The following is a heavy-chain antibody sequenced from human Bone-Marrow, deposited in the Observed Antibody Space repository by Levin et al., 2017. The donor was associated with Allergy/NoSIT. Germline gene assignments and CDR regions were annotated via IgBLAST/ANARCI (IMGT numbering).Heavy chain of an antibody. D-gene: IGHD2-2*01. Sequence: GGSLRLSCAASGFTFSSYGMHWVRQAPGKGLEWVAVISYDGSNKYYADSVKGRFTISRDNSKNTLYLQMNSLRAEDTAVYYCAKDPRGYCSSTSPMDVWGKGTTVTVSS. CDR1: GFTFSSYG. J-gene: IGHJ6*03. V-gene: IGHV3-30*18. CDR3: AKDPRGYCSSTSPMDV. CDR2: ISYDGSNK.